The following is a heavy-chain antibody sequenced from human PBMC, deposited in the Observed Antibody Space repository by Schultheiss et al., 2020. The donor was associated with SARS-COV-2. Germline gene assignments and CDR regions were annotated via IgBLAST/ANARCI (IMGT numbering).Heavy chain of an antibody. CDR2: IWYDGSNK. CDR1: GFTFSSYG. CDR3: AKGSSPFYYFDSSGYLGYFES. D-gene: IGHD3-22*01. V-gene: IGHV3-33*03. Sequence: GGSLRLSCAASGFTFSSYGVHWVRQAPGKGLEWVAVIWYDGSNKYYADSVKGRFTISRDNAKNSLYLQMNSLRAEDTAVYYCAKGSSPFYYFDSSGYLGYFESWGQGTLVTVSS. J-gene: IGHJ4*02.